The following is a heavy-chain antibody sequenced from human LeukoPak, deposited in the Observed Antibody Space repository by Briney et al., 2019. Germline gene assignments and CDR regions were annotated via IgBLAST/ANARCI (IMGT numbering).Heavy chain of an antibody. D-gene: IGHD1-26*01. J-gene: IGHJ3*02. Sequence: GGSLRLSCAASGFTFSSYAMSWVRQAPGKGLEWVSVMYSGGSTNYADSVKGRFTMSRDNSMNTLYLQMNSLRAEDTAVYYCERERLELDAFDISGQGTMVTVSS. V-gene: IGHV3-66*01. CDR2: MYSGGST. CDR3: ERERLELDAFDI. CDR1: GFTFSSYA.